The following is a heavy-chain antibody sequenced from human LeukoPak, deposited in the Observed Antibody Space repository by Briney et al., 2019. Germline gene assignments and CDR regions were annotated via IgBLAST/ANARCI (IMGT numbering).Heavy chain of an antibody. V-gene: IGHV3-48*04. CDR2: ISSSSSTI. CDR1: GFTFSSYG. CDR3: ARDWSDGFDY. D-gene: IGHD3-3*01. J-gene: IGHJ4*02. Sequence: GGSLRLSCAASGFTFSSYGMTWVRQAPGKGLEWVSYISSSSSTIYYADSVKGRFTISRDNAKNSLYLQMNSLRAEDTAVYYCARDWSDGFDYWGQGTLVTVSS.